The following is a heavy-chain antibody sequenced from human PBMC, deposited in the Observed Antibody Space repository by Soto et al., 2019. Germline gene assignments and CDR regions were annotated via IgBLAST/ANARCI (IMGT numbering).Heavy chain of an antibody. D-gene: IGHD2-2*01. CDR1: GYSFMKYG. CDR3: AREASVLIPAAQPSRFDS. V-gene: IGHV1-18*01. J-gene: IGHJ4*02. Sequence: ASVKVSCKGFGYSFMKYGINWVRQAPGQGLEWVGWISPYSGYTHSAQKFHGRLTLTTDTAASTAYMELRILRSADTALYYCAREASVLIPAAQPSRFDSCGQGTLVTVSS. CDR2: ISPYSGYT.